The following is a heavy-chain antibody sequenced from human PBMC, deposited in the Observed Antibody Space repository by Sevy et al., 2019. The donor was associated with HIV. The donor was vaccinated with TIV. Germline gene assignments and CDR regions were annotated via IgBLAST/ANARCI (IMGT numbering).Heavy chain of an antibody. CDR2: IKSDGSST. D-gene: IGHD1-26*01. CDR1: GFTFSSYW. J-gene: IGHJ5*02. CDR3: ARDRSGSYHVSDNWFDP. Sequence: GGSLRLSCAASGFTFSSYWMNWVRQVPGKGLVWVSRIKSDGSSTGYADSVKGRFTISRDNAKNTLYLQMNSLRAEDTAVYYRARDRSGSYHVSDNWFDPWGQGTLVTVSS. V-gene: IGHV3-74*01.